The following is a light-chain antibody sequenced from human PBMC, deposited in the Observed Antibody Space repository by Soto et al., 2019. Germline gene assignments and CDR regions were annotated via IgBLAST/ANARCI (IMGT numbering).Light chain of an antibody. CDR1: QTVRNNY. Sequence: EFVLTQSPGTLSLSPGQRATLSCRASQTVRNNYLAWYQQKPGQAPRLLIYDASSRATGIPDRFSGSGSGTDFTLIISRLEPEDFAVYYCQQYNYWPTFGQGTKVDI. J-gene: IGKJ1*01. CDR3: QQYNYWPT. CDR2: DAS. V-gene: IGKV3-20*01.